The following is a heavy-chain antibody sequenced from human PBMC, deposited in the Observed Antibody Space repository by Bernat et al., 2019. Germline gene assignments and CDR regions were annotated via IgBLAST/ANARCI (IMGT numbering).Heavy chain of an antibody. CDR1: GGSISSSSYY. CDR3: ARHPGSGSYPAYFDY. J-gene: IGHJ4*02. V-gene: IGHV4-39*01. CDR2: IYYSGST. D-gene: IGHD3-10*01. Sequence: QLQLQESGPGLVKPSETRSLTCTVSGGSISSSSYYWGWIRQPPGKGLEWIGSIYYSGSTYYNPSLKSRVTISVDTSKNQFSLKLSSVTAADTDVYYCARHPGSGSYPAYFDYWGQGTLVTVSS.